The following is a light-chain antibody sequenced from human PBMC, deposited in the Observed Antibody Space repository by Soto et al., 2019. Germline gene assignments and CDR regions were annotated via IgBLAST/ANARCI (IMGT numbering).Light chain of an antibody. CDR1: SSDVGSYNL. Sequence: QSVLTQPASVSGSPGQSITISCTGTSSDVGSYNLVSWYQQHPGKAPKLMIYEGSKRPSGVSNRFSGSKPGNTASLTISGLQAEDEADYYCCSYAGSSTFYVFGTGTKVTV. CDR2: EGS. V-gene: IGLV2-23*01. J-gene: IGLJ1*01. CDR3: CSYAGSSTFYV.